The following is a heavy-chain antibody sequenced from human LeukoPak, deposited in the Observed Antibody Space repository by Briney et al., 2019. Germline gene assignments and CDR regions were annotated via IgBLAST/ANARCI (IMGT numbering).Heavy chain of an antibody. CDR3: AKDFYDNSGSRYDY. D-gene: IGHD3-22*01. CDR1: GFTFSDYY. J-gene: IGHJ4*02. Sequence: GGSLRLSCAASGFTFSDYYMSWIRQAPGKGLEWVSYISSSGSTIYYADSVKGRFTISRDNAKNSLYLQMNSLRAEDTAVYYCAKDFYDNSGSRYDYWGQGTLVTISS. CDR2: ISSSGSTI. V-gene: IGHV3-11*01.